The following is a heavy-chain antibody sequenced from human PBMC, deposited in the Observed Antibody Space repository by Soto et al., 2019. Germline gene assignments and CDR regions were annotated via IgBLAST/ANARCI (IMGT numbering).Heavy chain of an antibody. V-gene: IGHV1-46*01. CDR3: ARGLTSGDY. CDR2: INPNGGST. J-gene: IGHJ4*02. Sequence: QVQLVQSGAEVKNPGASVKVSCKASGHTFTSFYIHWVRQAPGQGLEWMSIINPNGGSTNYAQNLQGRVTLTRDTSTNTVYMELSSLRSEDTAVYYCARGLTSGDYWGQGTLVTVSS. CDR1: GHTFTSFY.